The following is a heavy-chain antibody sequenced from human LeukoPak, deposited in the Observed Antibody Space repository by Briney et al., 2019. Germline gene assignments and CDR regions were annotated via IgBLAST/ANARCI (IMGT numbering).Heavy chain of an antibody. J-gene: IGHJ4*02. V-gene: IGHV1-69*04. CDR1: GGTFSSYA. CDR3: ASGGRYSYGY. Sequence: SVKVSWKASGGTFSSYAISLVRQAPGQGLEWMGRSIPILGIANYAQKFQGRVTITADKSTSTAYMELSSLRSEDTAVYYCASGGRYSYGYWGQGTLVTVSS. CDR2: SIPILGIA. D-gene: IGHD5-18*01.